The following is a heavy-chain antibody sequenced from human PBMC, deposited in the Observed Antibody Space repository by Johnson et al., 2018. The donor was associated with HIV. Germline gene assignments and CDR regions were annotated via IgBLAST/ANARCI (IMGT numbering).Heavy chain of an antibody. CDR3: ARSLGGSGLADAFDI. CDR2: IRWNRGSI. Sequence: VQLVESGGGLVQPGRSLRLSCTASGFIFDDYAMHWGRQVQGKGPEWVSGIRWNRGSIGYADSVQGRFTISRDNSKNTLYLQMTSLRAEDPAVYYCARSLGGSGLADAFDIWGQGTMVTVSS. V-gene: IGHV3-9*01. D-gene: IGHD3-10*01. CDR1: GFIFDDYA. J-gene: IGHJ3*02.